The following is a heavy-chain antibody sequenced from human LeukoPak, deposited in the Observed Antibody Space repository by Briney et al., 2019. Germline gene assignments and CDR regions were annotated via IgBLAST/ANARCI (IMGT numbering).Heavy chain of an antibody. V-gene: IGHV1-2*02. CDR3: ARXXXXGYXXXXXXXAAXXX. J-gene: IGHJ3*01. CDR2: XXLXXGGX. Sequence: ASVKVSCKASGYTFTGYYMHWVRPAPGQGLEWIGWXXLXXGGXXXXQKFQGRVTMTRDTSISTAYMELSRLRSDDTAVYYCARXXXXGYXXXXXXXAAXXXWGQGTMVTVSS. CDR1: GYTFTGYY.